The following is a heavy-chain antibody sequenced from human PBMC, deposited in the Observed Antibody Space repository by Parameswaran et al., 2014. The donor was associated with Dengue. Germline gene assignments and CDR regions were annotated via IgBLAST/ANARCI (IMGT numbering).Heavy chain of an antibody. D-gene: IGHD1-7*01. CDR3: ARDLTGTDDY. V-gene: IGHV1-46*01. CDR2: INPSGGST. Sequence: WVRQAPGQGLEWMGIINPSGGSTSYAQKFQGRVLMTSDTSTSTVYMQLSSLRSEDTAVYYCARDLTGTDDYWGQGTLVTVSS. J-gene: IGHJ4*02.